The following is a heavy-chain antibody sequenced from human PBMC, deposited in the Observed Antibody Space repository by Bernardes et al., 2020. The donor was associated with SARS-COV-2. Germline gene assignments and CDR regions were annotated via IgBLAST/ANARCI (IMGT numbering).Heavy chain of an antibody. CDR2: INPTSGGT. J-gene: IGHJ4*02. D-gene: IGHD3-22*01. Sequence: ASVKVSCKASGYTFSDYYMHWVRQTPGQGLEWMGWINPTSGGTKYAQKFQGRVTMTRDTSFSTAYMELSKLRSDDTAVYYCATPRGNFYEWLLPLDYWGQGTLVTVSS. CDR3: ATPRGNFYEWLLPLDY. CDR1: GYTFSDYY. V-gene: IGHV1-2*02.